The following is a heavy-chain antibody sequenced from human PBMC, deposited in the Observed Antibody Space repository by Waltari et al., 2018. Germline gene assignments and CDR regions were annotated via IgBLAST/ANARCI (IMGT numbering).Heavy chain of an antibody. D-gene: IGHD2-21*02. CDR2: FDPEEGET. CDR3: ATLPLTYCGGDCPYFQH. CDR1: GYTLTELS. V-gene: IGHV1-24*01. Sequence: VQLVQSGAEVKKPGASVKVSCKVSGYTLTELSMHWGRQAPGKGLEWMGGFDPEEGETIYAQKFQGRVTMTEDTSTDTAYMELSSLRSEDTAVYYCATLPLTYCGGDCPYFQHWGQGTLVTVSS. J-gene: IGHJ1*01.